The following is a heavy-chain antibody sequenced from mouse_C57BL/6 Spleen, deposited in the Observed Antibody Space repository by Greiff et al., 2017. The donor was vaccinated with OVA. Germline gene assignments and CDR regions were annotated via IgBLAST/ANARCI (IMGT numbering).Heavy chain of an antibody. CDR1: GYTFTSYW. D-gene: IGHD1-1*01. J-gene: IGHJ4*01. Sequence: QVQLQQPGAELVKPGASVKMSCKASGYTFTSYWLTWVKQRPGQGLEWIGDIYPGSGSTNYNEKFKSKATLTVDTSSSTAYMQLSSLTSEDSAVYYCAREGYYGRDYYAMDYWGQGTSVTVSS. V-gene: IGHV1-55*01. CDR3: AREGYYGRDYYAMDY. CDR2: IYPGSGST.